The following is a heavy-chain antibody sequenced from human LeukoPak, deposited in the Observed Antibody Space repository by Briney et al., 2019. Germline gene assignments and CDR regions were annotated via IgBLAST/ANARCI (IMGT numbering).Heavy chain of an antibody. CDR2: INHSGST. J-gene: IGHJ3*02. Sequence: PSETLSLTCAVYGGSFSGYYWSWIRQPPGKGLEWIGEINHSGSTNYNPSLKSRVTISVDTSKNQFSLKLSSVTAADMAVYYCARAMIVVVPLNDAFDIWGQGTMVTVSS. V-gene: IGHV4-34*01. CDR3: ARAMIVVVPLNDAFDI. CDR1: GGSFSGYY. D-gene: IGHD3-22*01.